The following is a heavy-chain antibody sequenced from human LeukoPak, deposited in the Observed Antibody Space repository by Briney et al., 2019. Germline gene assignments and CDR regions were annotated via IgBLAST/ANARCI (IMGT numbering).Heavy chain of an antibody. V-gene: IGHV5-51*01. CDR2: IYPGDSDT. Sequence: GESLKISCKGSGYSFTSYWIGWVRQMPGKGLEWMGIIYPGDSDTRYSPSFQGQVTISADKSISTAYLQWSSLKASDTAMYYCARWVVATINYYDYGMDVWGQGTTVTVSS. J-gene: IGHJ6*02. CDR3: ARWVVATINYYDYGMDV. D-gene: IGHD5-12*01. CDR1: GYSFTSYW.